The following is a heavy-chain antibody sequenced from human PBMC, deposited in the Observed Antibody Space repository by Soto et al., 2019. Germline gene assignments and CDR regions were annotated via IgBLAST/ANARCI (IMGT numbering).Heavy chain of an antibody. CDR2: IYYSGST. CDR3: ARHSPNDYYDSSGYYNFDY. Sequence: PSETLSLTCTVSGGSISSYYWSWIRQPPGKGLEWIGYIYYSGSTNYNPSLKSRVTISVDTSKNQFSLKLSSVTAADTAVYYCARHSPNDYYDSSGYYNFDYWGQGTLVTVSS. J-gene: IGHJ4*02. V-gene: IGHV4-59*08. D-gene: IGHD3-22*01. CDR1: GGSISSYY.